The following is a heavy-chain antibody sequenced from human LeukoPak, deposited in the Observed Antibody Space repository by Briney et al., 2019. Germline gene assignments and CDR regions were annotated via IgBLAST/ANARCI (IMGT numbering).Heavy chain of an antibody. CDR3: ARGDFLVPAAIPNWFDP. Sequence: GGSLRLSCAASGFTFISYGMHWVRQAPGKGLEWVAVIWYDGSNKYYADSVKGRFTISRDNSKNTLYLQMNSLRAEDTAVYYCARGDFLVPAAIPNWFDPWGQGTLVTVSS. CDR1: GFTFISYG. D-gene: IGHD2-2*01. V-gene: IGHV3-33*01. J-gene: IGHJ5*02. CDR2: IWYDGSNK.